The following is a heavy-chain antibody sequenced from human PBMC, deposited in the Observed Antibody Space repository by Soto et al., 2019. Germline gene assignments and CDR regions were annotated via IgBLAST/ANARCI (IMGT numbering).Heavy chain of an antibody. CDR3: ASGLVKYSGYESSY. J-gene: IGHJ4*02. V-gene: IGHV4-59*01. CDR2: IYYSGST. Sequence: SETLSLTCTVSGGSISSYYWSWIRQPPGKGLEWIGYIYYSGSTNYNPSLKSRVTISVDTSKNQFSLKLSSVTAADTAVYYCASGLVKYSGYESSYWGQGTLVTVSS. CDR1: GGSISSYY. D-gene: IGHD5-12*01.